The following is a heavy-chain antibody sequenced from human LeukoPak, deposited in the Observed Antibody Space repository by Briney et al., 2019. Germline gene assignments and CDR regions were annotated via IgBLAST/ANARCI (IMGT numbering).Heavy chain of an antibody. CDR3: ARVYELREEDYYYYYMDV. Sequence: GGSLRLSCAASGFTFDDYGMNWVRQAPGKGLEWVSGINWNGGSTGYADSVKGRFTISRDNAKNSLYLQMNSLRAEDTALYYCARVYELREEDYYYYYMDVWGKGTTVTVSS. J-gene: IGHJ6*03. CDR1: GFTFDDYG. CDR2: INWNGGST. D-gene: IGHD5/OR15-5a*01. V-gene: IGHV3-20*04.